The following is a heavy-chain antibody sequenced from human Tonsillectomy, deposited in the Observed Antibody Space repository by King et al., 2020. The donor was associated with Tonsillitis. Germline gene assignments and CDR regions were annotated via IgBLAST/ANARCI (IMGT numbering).Heavy chain of an antibody. D-gene: IGHD4-17*01. CDR3: ARRDGALDYYYYGMDV. V-gene: IGHV3-30-3*01. J-gene: IGHJ6*02. CDR1: GFTFSSYA. CDR2: ISFDGSNK. Sequence: HVQLVESGGGVVQPGRSLRLSCAASGFTFSSYAMHWVRQAPGKGLEWVAAISFDGSNKDYADSVKGRFTISRDNSKNTLFLQINSLRVEDTAVYYCARRDGALDYYYYGMDVWGHGTTVTVSS.